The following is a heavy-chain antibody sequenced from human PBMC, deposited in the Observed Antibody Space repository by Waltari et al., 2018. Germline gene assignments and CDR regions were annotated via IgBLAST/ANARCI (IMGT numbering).Heavy chain of an antibody. V-gene: IGHV3-7*01. J-gene: IGHJ3*01. CDR2: IRQDGGEE. CDR1: GFTFSTYW. CDR3: AKDNWGLPGGIDGFDV. Sequence: EVQLVESGGGLVRPGGSLRLSCEASGFTFSTYWMSWVRQAPGKGLGGVADIRQDGGEERYLASVRGRFIISRDNAKNSVFLQMDSLRAEDTALYYCAKDNWGLPGGIDGFDVWGQGTMVTVSS. D-gene: IGHD7-27*01.